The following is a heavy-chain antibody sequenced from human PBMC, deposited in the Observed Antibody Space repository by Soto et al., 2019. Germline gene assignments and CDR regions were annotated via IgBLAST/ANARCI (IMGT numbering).Heavy chain of an antibody. CDR1: GDSISDYY. CDR2: SHYSGST. J-gene: IGHJ4*02. V-gene: IGHV4-59*01. D-gene: IGHD6-6*01. Sequence: QVQLQESGPGLVRPSGTLSLTCTVSGDSISDYYWNWIRQPPGKGLEWIGYSHYSGSTSYNSSLKSRVTMSVDASKNQSSLKLSSLTAADTAVYYCARGRSSILWGQGTLVTVSS. CDR3: ARGRSSIL.